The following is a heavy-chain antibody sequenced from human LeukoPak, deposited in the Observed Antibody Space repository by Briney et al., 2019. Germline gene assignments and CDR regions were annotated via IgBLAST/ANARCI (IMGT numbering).Heavy chain of an antibody. CDR2: IIPILGIA. D-gene: IGHD4-23*01. CDR1: GGTFSSYT. V-gene: IGHV1-69*02. J-gene: IGHJ4*02. CDR3: ARIDYGGNSGTAY. Sequence: SVKVSCKASGGTFSSYTISWVRQAPGQGLEWTGRIIPILGIANYAQKFQGRVTITADKSTSTAYMELSSLRSEDTAVYYCARIDYGGNSGTAYWGQGTLVTVSS.